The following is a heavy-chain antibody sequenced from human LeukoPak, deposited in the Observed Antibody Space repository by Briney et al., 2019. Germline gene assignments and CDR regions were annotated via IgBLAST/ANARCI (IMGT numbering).Heavy chain of an antibody. J-gene: IGHJ3*02. D-gene: IGHD1-14*01. CDR3: AKGGRSAFDI. V-gene: IGHV3-30*18. CDR2: ISYDGSNK. Sequence: GRSLRLSCAAPGFTFSSYGMHWVRQAPGKGLEWVAVISYDGSNKYYADSVKGRFTISRDNSKNTLYLQMNSLRAEDTAVYYCAKGGRSAFDIWGQGTMVTVSS. CDR1: GFTFSSYG.